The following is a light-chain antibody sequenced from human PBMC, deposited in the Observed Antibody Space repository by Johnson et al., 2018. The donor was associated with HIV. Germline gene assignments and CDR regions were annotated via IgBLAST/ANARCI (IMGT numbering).Light chain of an antibody. J-gene: IGLJ1*01. CDR2: DNN. CDR1: SSNIGNSY. CDR3: GTWGGV. V-gene: IGLV1-51*01. Sequence: QPVLTQPPSVSVAPGQKVTISCSGSSSNIGNSYVSWYQQLPGTAPKLLIYDNNKRPSGIPDRFSGSKSGTSATLGITGLQTGDEADYYCGTWGGVFGTGTKVTVL.